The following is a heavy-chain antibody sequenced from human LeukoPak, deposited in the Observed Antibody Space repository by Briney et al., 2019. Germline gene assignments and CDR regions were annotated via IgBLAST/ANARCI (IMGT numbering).Heavy chain of an antibody. J-gene: IGHJ4*02. Sequence: PAGSLRLSCAASGYTFSRHGLTWVRQAPGKGLEWDSTINGAGDNPYYAETVKGRFTISRDNSKNTLYLQMHSLRAEDTAIYYCAKVSVCYGCYLDYWGQGTLVTVS. CDR2: INGAGDNP. CDR1: GYTFSRHG. D-gene: IGHD3-16*01. CDR3: AKVSVCYGCYLDY. V-gene: IGHV3-23*01.